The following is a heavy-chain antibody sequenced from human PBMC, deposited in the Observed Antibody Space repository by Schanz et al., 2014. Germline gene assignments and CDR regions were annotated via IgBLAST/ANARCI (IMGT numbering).Heavy chain of an antibody. Sequence: VQLLESGGGLVQPGGSLTLSCSASGFTFRNYALSWVRQAPGKGLAWISAISGSGGSTYYADSVKGRFTISRDNSNHALCLQMNSLRADDTAVYYCAKELYSGSHYGWFDPWGQGSLVTVSS. CDR2: ISGSGGST. V-gene: IGHV3-23*01. D-gene: IGHD1-26*01. CDR1: GFTFRNYA. J-gene: IGHJ5*02. CDR3: AKELYSGSHYGWFDP.